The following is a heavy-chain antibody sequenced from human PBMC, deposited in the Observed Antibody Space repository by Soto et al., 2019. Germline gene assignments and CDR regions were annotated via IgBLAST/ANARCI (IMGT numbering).Heavy chain of an antibody. D-gene: IGHD5-18*01. J-gene: IGHJ4*02. CDR2: IIPMLGIA. CDR1: GGTFSSYT. V-gene: IGHV1-69*02. Sequence: SVKGSCKASGGTFSSYTFSWVRQAPGQGLEWMGRIIPMLGIANYAQKFQGRVTITADKSTSTAYMELSSLRSEDTAVYYCANRGYSYGFVIYWGQGTLVTVSS. CDR3: ANRGYSYGFVIY.